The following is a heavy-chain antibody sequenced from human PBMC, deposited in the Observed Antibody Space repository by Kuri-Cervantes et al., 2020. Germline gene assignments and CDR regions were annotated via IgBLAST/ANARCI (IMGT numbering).Heavy chain of an antibody. CDR3: ARTKHYYDSSGSPVGGFDI. CDR2: ISSNGGST. Sequence: GESLKISCAASGFTFSSYAMHWVRQAPGKGLEYVSAISSNGGSTYYADSVKGRFTISRDNSKNTLYFQMGSLRAEDMAVYYCARTKHYYDSSGSPVGGFDIWGQGTMVTVSS. D-gene: IGHD3-22*01. J-gene: IGHJ3*02. V-gene: IGHV3-64*02. CDR1: GFTFSSYA.